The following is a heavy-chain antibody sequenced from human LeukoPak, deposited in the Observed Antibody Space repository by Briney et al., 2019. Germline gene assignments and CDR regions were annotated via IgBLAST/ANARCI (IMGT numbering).Heavy chain of an antibody. CDR2: ISRDGSDK. Sequence: GGSLRLSCAASGFTFSDYAMHWVRQAPGKGLEWVAVISRDGSDKYYPGSVRGRFTISRDNSKNTIYLQMDSLRAEDTAIYYCARDYWWNYDYWGQGTLVTVSS. V-gene: IGHV3-30-3*01. CDR1: GFTFSDYA. CDR3: ARDYWWNYDY. J-gene: IGHJ4*02. D-gene: IGHD1-7*01.